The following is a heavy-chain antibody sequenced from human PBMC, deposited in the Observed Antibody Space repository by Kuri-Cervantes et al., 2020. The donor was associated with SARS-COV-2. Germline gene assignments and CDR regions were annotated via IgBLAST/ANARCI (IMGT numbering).Heavy chain of an antibody. CDR1: GFTFSSYS. Sequence: GESLKISCAASGFTFSSYSMNWVRQAPGKGLEWVSSISSSSSYIYYADSVKGRFTISGDNAKNSLYLQMNSLRAEDTAVYYCARGEGITIFGVVRKENNWFDPWGQGTLVTVSS. V-gene: IGHV3-21*01. D-gene: IGHD3-3*01. CDR2: ISSSSSYI. CDR3: ARGEGITIFGVVRKENNWFDP. J-gene: IGHJ5*02.